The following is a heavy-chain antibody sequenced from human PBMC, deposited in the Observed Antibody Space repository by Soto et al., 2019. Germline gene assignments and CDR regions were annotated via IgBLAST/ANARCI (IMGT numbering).Heavy chain of an antibody. CDR1: GYTFTSYA. CDR2: INAGNVNT. CDR3: ARGDYYDIHES. Sequence: QVQLVQSGAEVKKPGASVKVSCKASGYTFTSYAIHCVRQAPGQRLEWMGWINAGNVNTKYSQKFQGRVTITRDTSASTAYMDLSSLRSEDTAVYYCARGDYYDIHESWGQGTLVTVPS. D-gene: IGHD3-22*01. J-gene: IGHJ5*02. V-gene: IGHV1-3*01.